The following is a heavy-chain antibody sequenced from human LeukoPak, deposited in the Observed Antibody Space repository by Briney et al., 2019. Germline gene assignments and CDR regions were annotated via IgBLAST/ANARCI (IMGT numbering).Heavy chain of an antibody. Sequence: GGSLRLSCTASGFTFDDYGMNWVRQAPGKGLERVSGITWNGGTTGYADSVRGRFTISRDNAKNSLYLQMNSLRAEDTALYHCARDRSYGSFDYWGQGTLVTVSS. V-gene: IGHV3-20*01. J-gene: IGHJ4*02. CDR1: GFTFDDYG. D-gene: IGHD5-18*01. CDR3: ARDRSYGSFDY. CDR2: ITWNGGTT.